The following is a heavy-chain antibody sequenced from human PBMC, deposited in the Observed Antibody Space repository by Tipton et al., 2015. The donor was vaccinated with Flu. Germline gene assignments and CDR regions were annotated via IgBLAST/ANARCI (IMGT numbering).Heavy chain of an antibody. CDR3: VRLPRYSSGWGRYFDL. V-gene: IGHV4-34*01. J-gene: IGHJ2*01. D-gene: IGHD6-19*01. CDR1: GGSFSDFN. Sequence: LVKPSETLSLTCGVSGGSFSDFNWGWIRQSPGKGLEWIGEIHHRGNTNYQSSLNSRVSISVDTSKNEVSLRLNSLTAADTAIYFCVRLPRYSSGWGRYFDLWGRGTLVTVS. CDR2: IHHRGNT.